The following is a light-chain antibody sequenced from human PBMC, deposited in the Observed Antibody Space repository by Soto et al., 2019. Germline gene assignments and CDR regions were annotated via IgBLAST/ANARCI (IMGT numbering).Light chain of an antibody. CDR1: QSVSSHH. CDR2: GAS. CDR3: QQYGVSPWT. Sequence: DIVLTQSPGTLSLSPGERATLSCRTSQSVSSHHLAWYQQKPGQAPRLLIHGASIRFTGIPDRFRGSGSGTEFPLTISRLEPEDFAVYYCQQYGVSPWTFGQGTKVEV. J-gene: IGKJ1*01. V-gene: IGKV3-20*01.